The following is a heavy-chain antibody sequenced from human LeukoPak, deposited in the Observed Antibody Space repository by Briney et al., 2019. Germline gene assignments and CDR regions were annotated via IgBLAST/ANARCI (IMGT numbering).Heavy chain of an antibody. CDR2: ISGTGRRT. V-gene: IGHV3-23*01. CDR1: GFTFSSYA. Sequence: GGSLRLSCAASGFTFSSYAMSWVRQAPGKGLEWVSAISGTGRRTYADSVKGRFTISRDNSKNTLYLQMNSLRAEDTAVYYCAKEVYYDILTGYSDGMDVWGQGTTVTVSS. CDR3: AKEVYYDILTGYSDGMDV. J-gene: IGHJ6*02. D-gene: IGHD3-9*01.